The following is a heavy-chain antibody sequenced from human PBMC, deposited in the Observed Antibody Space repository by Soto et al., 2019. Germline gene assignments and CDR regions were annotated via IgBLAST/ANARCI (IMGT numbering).Heavy chain of an antibody. J-gene: IGHJ4*02. CDR3: ARDGDTAMVPIDY. CDR1: GFAFSSYW. D-gene: IGHD5-18*01. V-gene: IGHV3-74*03. Sequence: EVQLVESGGGLVQPGGSLRFSCAASGFAFSSYWMHWVRQAPGKGLVWVSRINSDGSSTKYADSVKGRFTISRDNAKNTLYLQMNSLRAEDTAVYYCARDGDTAMVPIDYWGQGTLATVSS. CDR2: INSDGSST.